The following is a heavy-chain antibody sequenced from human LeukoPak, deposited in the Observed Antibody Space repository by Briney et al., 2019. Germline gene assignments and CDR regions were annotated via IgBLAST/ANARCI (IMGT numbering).Heavy chain of an antibody. CDR2: MNPNSGNT. J-gene: IGHJ6*03. Sequence: GASVKVSCKASGYTFTSYDINWVRQATGQGLEWMGWMNPNSGNTGYAQKFQGRVTMTRNTSISTAYMELSSLRSEDTAVYYCARGHRLRIAVAGRISYYYYYMDVWGKGTTVTVSS. D-gene: IGHD6-19*01. CDR1: GYTFTSYD. CDR3: ARGHRLRIAVAGRISYYYYYMDV. V-gene: IGHV1-8*01.